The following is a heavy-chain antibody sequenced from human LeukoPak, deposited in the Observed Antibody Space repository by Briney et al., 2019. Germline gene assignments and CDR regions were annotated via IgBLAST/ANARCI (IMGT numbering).Heavy chain of an antibody. V-gene: IGHV1-2*02. CDR1: GYTFTGYY. D-gene: IGHD1-14*01. CDR3: ARESWNHGSNDY. CDR2: INPNSGGT. J-gene: IGHJ4*02. Sequence: ASVKVSCKASGYTFTGYYMHWVRQAPGQGLEWMGWINPNSGGTNYAQKFQGRVTITRNTSISTAYMELSSLRSEDTAVYYCARESWNHGSNDYWGQGTLVTVSS.